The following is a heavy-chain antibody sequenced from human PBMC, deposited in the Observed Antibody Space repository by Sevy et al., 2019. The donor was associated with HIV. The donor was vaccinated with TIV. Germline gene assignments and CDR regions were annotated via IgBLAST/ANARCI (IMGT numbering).Heavy chain of an antibody. CDR1: GFTFSDYY. Sequence: GSLRLSCAASGFTFSDYYMSWIRQAPGKGLEWVSYISSSGSTIYYADSVKGRFTISRDNAKNSLYLQMNSLRAEDTAVYYCARENYDFWSGYYPYYYYGMDVWGQRTTVTVSS. CDR2: ISSSGSTI. J-gene: IGHJ6*02. CDR3: ARENYDFWSGYYPYYYYGMDV. D-gene: IGHD3-3*01. V-gene: IGHV3-11*01.